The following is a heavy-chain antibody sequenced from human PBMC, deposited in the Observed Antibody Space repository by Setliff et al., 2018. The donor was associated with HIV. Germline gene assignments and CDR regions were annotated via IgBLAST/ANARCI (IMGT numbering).Heavy chain of an antibody. J-gene: IGHJ5*02. D-gene: IGHD3-10*01. CDR2: IFYSGNP. V-gene: IGHV4-59*01. CDR1: GGSISSYY. Sequence: PSETLSLTCTVSGGSISSYYWSWIRQPPGKGLEWIGYIFYSGNPNYNPSLKGRVTISLDTSKKQFSLRLRSVTAADTAVYYCARAYGSERLNWFDPWGQGTLVTVSS. CDR3: ARAYGSERLNWFDP.